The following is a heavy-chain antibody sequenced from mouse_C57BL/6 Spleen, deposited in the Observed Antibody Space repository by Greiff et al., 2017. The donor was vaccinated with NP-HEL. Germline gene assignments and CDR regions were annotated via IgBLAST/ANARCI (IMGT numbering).Heavy chain of an antibody. Sequence: QVQLQQPGAELVKPGASVKLSCKASGYTFTSYWMQWVKQRPGQGLEWIGEIDPSDSYTNYNQKFKGKATLTVDTSSSTAYMQLSSLTSEDSAVYYCARDGLYGSSPSYFDYWGQGTTLTVSS. V-gene: IGHV1-50*01. CDR2: IDPSDSYT. CDR1: GYTFTSYW. D-gene: IGHD1-1*01. J-gene: IGHJ2*01. CDR3: ARDGLYGSSPSYFDY.